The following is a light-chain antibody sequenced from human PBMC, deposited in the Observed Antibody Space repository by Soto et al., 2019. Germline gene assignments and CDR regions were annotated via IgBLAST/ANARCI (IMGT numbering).Light chain of an antibody. CDR2: GAS. Sequence: DIQMTQSPASLSASVGDRVTITCRASESISTWLAWYQQKPGKAPKLLIYGASSLESGVPPRFSGDGSGTEFTLTISSLQRDDFGTYYCQQYSRLWSFGQGTKVDNK. CDR3: QQYSRLWS. J-gene: IGKJ1*01. CDR1: ESISTW. V-gene: IGKV1-5*03.